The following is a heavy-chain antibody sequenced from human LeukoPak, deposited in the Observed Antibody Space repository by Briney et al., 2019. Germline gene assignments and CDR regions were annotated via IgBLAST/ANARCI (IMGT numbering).Heavy chain of an antibody. D-gene: IGHD2-15*01. V-gene: IGHV4-34*01. CDR1: GGSFSGYY. CDR2: INHSGST. CDR3: ARGIVVVVAATLSGWFDP. J-gene: IGHJ5*02. Sequence: SETLSLTCAVYGGSFSGYYWSWIRQPPGKGLEWIGEINHSGSTYYNPSLKSRVTISVDTSKNQFSLKLSSVTAADTAVYYCARGIVVVVAATLSGWFDPWGQGTLVTVSS.